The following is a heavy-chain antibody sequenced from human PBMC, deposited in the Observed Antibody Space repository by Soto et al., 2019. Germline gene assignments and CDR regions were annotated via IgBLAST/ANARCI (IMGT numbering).Heavy chain of an antibody. Sequence: HPGGSLRLSCAASGFTFDDYAMHWVRQAPGKGLEWVSGISWNSGSIGYADSVKGRFTISRDNAKNSLYLQMNSLRAEDTALYYCAKGITRVPAAIGDGYDYWGQGTLVTVSS. CDR1: GFTFDDYA. V-gene: IGHV3-9*01. CDR3: AKGITRVPAAIGDGYDY. J-gene: IGHJ4*02. CDR2: ISWNSGSI. D-gene: IGHD2-2*01.